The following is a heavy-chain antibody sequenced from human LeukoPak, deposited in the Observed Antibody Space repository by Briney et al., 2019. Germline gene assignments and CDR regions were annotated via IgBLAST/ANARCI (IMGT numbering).Heavy chain of an antibody. V-gene: IGHV3-9*01. CDR2: ISWNSGSI. Sequence: GRSLRLSCAASGFTFDDYAMHWVRQAPGKGLEWVSGISWNSGSIGYADSVKGRFTISRDNSKNTLYLQMNSLRAEDTAVYYCAKGESYYDILTGYSSGWYFDYWGQGTLVTVSS. J-gene: IGHJ4*02. D-gene: IGHD3-9*01. CDR1: GFTFDDYA. CDR3: AKGESYYDILTGYSSGWYFDY.